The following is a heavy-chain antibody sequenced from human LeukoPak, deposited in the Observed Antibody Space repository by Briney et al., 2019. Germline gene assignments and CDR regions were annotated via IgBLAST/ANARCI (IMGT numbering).Heavy chain of an antibody. D-gene: IGHD2-8*01. Sequence: GASVKVSCKASGYTFTSYDINWVRQATGQGLEWMGWMNPNSDNTGYAQKFQGRVTITADKSTSTAYMELSSLRSEDTAVYYCARRQMVEGDYFDYWGQGTLVTVSS. J-gene: IGHJ4*02. CDR1: GYTFTSYD. CDR2: MNPNSDNT. CDR3: ARRQMVEGDYFDY. V-gene: IGHV1-8*01.